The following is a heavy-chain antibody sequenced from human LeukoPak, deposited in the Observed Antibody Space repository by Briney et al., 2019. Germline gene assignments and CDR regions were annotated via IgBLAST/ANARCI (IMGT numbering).Heavy chain of an antibody. CDR3: ARDMTTVVTEYYFDY. CDR2: ISYDGSNK. V-gene: IGHV3-30-3*01. CDR1: GFTFSSYA. J-gene: IGHJ4*02. Sequence: GGSLRLSCAASGFTFSSYAMHWVRQAPGKGLEWVAVISYDGSNKYYADSVKGRFTISRDNSKNTLYLQVNSLRAEDTAVYYCARDMTTVVTEYYFDYWGQGTLVTVSS. D-gene: IGHD4-23*01.